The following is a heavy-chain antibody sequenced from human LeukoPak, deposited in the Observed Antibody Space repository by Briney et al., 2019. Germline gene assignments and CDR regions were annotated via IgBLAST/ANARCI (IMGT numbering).Heavy chain of an antibody. D-gene: IGHD6-13*01. CDR1: GVSISSGGHY. CDR3: ARVYGNSNSYMAFDY. J-gene: IGHJ4*02. CDR2: IYHTGVT. Sequence: PSQTLSLTCTVSGVSISSGGHYWSWLRHPPGKGLEWIGYIYHTGVTYFNPSLKSRVTISVDRSKNQFSLKLSSVTVADTAFYYCARVYGNSNSYMAFDYWGQGTLVTVSS. V-gene: IGHV4-30-2*01.